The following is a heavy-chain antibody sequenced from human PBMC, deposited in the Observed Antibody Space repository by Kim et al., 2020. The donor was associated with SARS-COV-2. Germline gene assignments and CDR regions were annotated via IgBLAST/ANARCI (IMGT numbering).Heavy chain of an antibody. CDR1: GYTFTSYD. J-gene: IGHJ6*02. V-gene: IGHV1-8*01. Sequence: ASVKVSCKASGYTFTSYDINWVRQATGQGLECMGWMNPNSGNTGYAQKFQGRVTMTRNTSISTAYMELSSLRSEDTAVYYCARVGYSYDTGNYYYYGMDVWGQGTTVTVSS. CDR3: ARVGYSYDTGNYYYYGMDV. D-gene: IGHD5-18*01. CDR2: MNPNSGNT.